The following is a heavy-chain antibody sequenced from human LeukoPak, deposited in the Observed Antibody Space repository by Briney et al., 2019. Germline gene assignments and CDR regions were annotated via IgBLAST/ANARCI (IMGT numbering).Heavy chain of an antibody. V-gene: IGHV4-34*01. Sequence: SETLSLTCAVYGGSFSGYYWSWIRQPPGKGLEWIGEINHSGSTNYNPSLKSRVTISVDTSKNQFSLKLSSVTAADTAVYYCARGRGLPFLRQYSSSWPAFGYWGQGTLVTVSS. D-gene: IGHD6-13*01. CDR3: ARGRGLPFLRQYSSSWPAFGY. J-gene: IGHJ4*02. CDR1: GGSFSGYY. CDR2: INHSGST.